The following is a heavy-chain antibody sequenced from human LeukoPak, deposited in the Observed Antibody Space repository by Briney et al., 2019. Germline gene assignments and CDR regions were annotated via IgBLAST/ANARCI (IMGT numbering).Heavy chain of an antibody. CDR3: ARESRLCSGGSCYDY. CDR2: IYYNGRT. J-gene: IGHJ4*02. V-gene: IGHV4-59*01. CDR1: GGSISTYY. Sequence: SETLSLTCAVSGGSISTYYWSWIRQPPGKGLEWIGYIYYNGRTYYNPSLKSRVIISVDTSKNQFSLKLSSVTAADTAVYYCARESRLCSGGSCYDYWGQGTLVTVSS. D-gene: IGHD2-15*01.